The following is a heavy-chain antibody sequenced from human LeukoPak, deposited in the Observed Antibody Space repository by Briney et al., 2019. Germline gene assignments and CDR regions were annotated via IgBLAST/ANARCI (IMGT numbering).Heavy chain of an antibody. CDR1: RIALRGYA. J-gene: IGHJ6*02. D-gene: IGHD3-10*01. Sequence: GSLRLSRARSRIALRGYAMSSVRQSPGNGLKSVSGINSAVARASYANSVQGRFTISRDNSNNTLFLQMNSVRVEDTAVYVCARKRLQTPWFFLDGWGQGTTVSVSS. CDR2: INSAVARA. V-gene: IGHV3-23*01. CDR3: ARKRLQTPWFFLDG.